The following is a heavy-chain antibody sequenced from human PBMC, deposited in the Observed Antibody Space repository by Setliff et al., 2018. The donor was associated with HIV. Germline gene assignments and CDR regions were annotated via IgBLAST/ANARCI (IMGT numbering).Heavy chain of an antibody. CDR2: IYSGGTT. CDR1: GASIRSGLNY. D-gene: IGHD2-15*01. V-gene: IGHV4-61*09. J-gene: IGHJ4*01. Sequence: SEDPSLTCSVSGASIRSGLNYWTWIRQPAGKGLEWIGHIYSGGTTNYNPSLKRRVTISVDMSKNHFSLNLTTVSAADTAVYYCARGHVVGTSRSFDLWGRGNLVTVSS. CDR3: ARGHVVGTSRSFDL.